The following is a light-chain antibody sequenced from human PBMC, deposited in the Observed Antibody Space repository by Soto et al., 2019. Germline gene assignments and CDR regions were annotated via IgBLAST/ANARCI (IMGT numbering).Light chain of an antibody. CDR2: WAS. Sequence: DIVMTQSPDSLAVSLGERATFNCKSSQNILYRAKNKNYLAWYQQKSGQPPKLLIYWASLREPWVPDRFTGSGSGTDLTLTISSLQAEDVAVYYCQQDFTSPWTFGQGTKVEI. V-gene: IGKV4-1*01. CDR1: QNILYRAKNKNY. J-gene: IGKJ1*01. CDR3: QQDFTSPWT.